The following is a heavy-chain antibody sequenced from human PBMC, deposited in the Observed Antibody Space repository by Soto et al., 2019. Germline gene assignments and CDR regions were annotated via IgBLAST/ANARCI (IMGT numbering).Heavy chain of an antibody. Sequence: QVRLVESAGGVVQPGRSLRLSCAASGFTFSSYAMHWVRQAPGKGLEWVALISDDGTNKYYGEFVKGRFTISRDNSRNTLYLQMTGLRPEDTAIYYCARDYGRALTTGYYFDNWGQGALVTVSS. D-gene: IGHD4-17*01. J-gene: IGHJ4*02. CDR2: ISDDGTNK. CDR3: ARDYGRALTTGYYFDN. CDR1: GFTFSSYA. V-gene: IGHV3-30-3*01.